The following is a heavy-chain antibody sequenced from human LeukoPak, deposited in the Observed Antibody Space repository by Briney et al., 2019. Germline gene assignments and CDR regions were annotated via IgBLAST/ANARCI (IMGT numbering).Heavy chain of an antibody. CDR3: ARRRFVRGPDVVNPFDY. D-gene: IGHD2-8*01. V-gene: IGHV4-39*01. CDR2: INYSGST. CDR1: GGSISSTFYY. J-gene: IGHJ4*02. Sequence: SETLSLTCTVSGGSISSTFYYWGWIRQPPGKGLEWIGSINYSGSTYYNPSLKSRVTISVDTSKNQFSLKLSSVTAVDTAVYYCARRRFVRGPDVVNPFDYWGQGTLVTVSS.